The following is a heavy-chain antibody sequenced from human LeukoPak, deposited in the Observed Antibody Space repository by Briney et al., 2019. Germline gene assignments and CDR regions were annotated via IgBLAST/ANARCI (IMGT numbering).Heavy chain of an antibody. J-gene: IGHJ5*02. Sequence: SQTLSLTCAISGDSVSSNSAAWNWIRQSPSRGLEWLGRTYYRSKWYNEYAVFVKSRITINPDTSKNQYSLQLNSVTPEDTAVYFCARSSDKDNWNDQGGAFTFDPWGQGTLVTVSS. V-gene: IGHV6-1*01. CDR3: ARSSDKDNWNDQGGAFTFDP. D-gene: IGHD1-20*01. CDR2: TYYRSKWYN. CDR1: GDSVSSNSAA.